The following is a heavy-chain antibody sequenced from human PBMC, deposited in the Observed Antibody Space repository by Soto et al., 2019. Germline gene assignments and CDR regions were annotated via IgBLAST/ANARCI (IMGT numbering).Heavy chain of an antibody. Sequence: SETLSLTCAVYGGSFSGYYWSWIRQPPGKGLEWIGEINHSGSTNYNPSLKSRVTISVDTSKNQFSLKLSSVTAADTAVYYCARVYYYDSSLDYYYGMVVWGQGTTVTVSS. J-gene: IGHJ6*02. V-gene: IGHV4-34*01. D-gene: IGHD3-22*01. CDR1: GGSFSGYY. CDR2: INHSGST. CDR3: ARVYYYDSSLDYYYGMVV.